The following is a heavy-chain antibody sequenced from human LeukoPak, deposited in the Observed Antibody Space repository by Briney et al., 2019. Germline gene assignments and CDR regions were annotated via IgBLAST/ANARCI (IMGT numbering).Heavy chain of an antibody. CDR1: GGAISSYY. V-gene: IGHV4-59*01. CDR2: FYSSGST. Sequence: PSETLSLTCTVTGGAISSYYWNWIRQPLGKGLEWIGYFYSSGSTNYNPSLKSRVTISLDKSKNQLSLKLSSVTAADTAVYYCARSDSSSWLLDHWGQGTLVTVSS. J-gene: IGHJ4*02. D-gene: IGHD6-13*01. CDR3: ARSDSSSWLLDH.